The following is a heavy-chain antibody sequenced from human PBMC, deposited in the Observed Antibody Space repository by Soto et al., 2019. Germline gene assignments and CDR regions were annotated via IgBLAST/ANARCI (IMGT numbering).Heavy chain of an antibody. J-gene: IGHJ4*02. V-gene: IGHV1-18*01. CDR3: ARDSLRYFDWLFGELDY. CDR2: ISAYNGNT. CDR1: GYTFTSYV. Sequence: GASVKVSCKASGYTFTSYVISWVRQAPGQGLEWMGWISAYNGNTNYAQKLQGRVTMTTDTSTSTAYMELRSLRSDDTAVYYCARDSLRYFDWLFGELDYWGQGTLVTVSS. D-gene: IGHD3-9*01.